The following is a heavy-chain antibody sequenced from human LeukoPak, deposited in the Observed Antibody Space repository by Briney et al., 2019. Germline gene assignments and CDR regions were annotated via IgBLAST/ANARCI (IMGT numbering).Heavy chain of an antibody. CDR1: GFTFSSYA. CDR3: ARDRSGSDY. V-gene: IGHV3-74*01. CDR2: INNDGSYA. D-gene: IGHD3-10*01. J-gene: IGHJ4*02. Sequence: GGSLRLSCAASGFTFSSYAMSWVRQAPGKGLEWVSWINNDGSYAVYADSVRARFTISRDNAKNTLYLQMNSLRPEDTAVYYCARDRSGSDYWGQGTLVTVSS.